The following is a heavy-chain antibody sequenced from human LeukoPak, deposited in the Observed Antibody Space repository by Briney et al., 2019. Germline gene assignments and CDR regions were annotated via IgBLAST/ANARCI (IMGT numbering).Heavy chain of an antibody. Sequence: AGGSLRLSCAASGFTFSSYSMNWVRQAPGKGLEWVSSISSSSSYIYYADSVKGRFTISRDNAKNSLYLQMNSLRAEDTAVYYCAREGSMVRGHQTHYYYGMDVWGQGTTVTVSS. CDR3: AREGSMVRGHQTHYYYGMDV. J-gene: IGHJ6*02. D-gene: IGHD3-10*01. V-gene: IGHV3-21*01. CDR2: ISSSSSYI. CDR1: GFTFSSYS.